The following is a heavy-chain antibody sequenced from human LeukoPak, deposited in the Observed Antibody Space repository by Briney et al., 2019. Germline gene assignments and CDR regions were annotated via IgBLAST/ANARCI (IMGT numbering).Heavy chain of an antibody. CDR1: GYTFTSYY. V-gene: IGHV1-2*02. CDR3: ARYPTTARHFDY. D-gene: IGHD5-18*01. Sequence: ASVKVSCKASGYTFTSYYMHWVRQAPGQGLEWMGWINPNSGGTNYAQKFQGRVTMTRDTSISTAYMELSRLRSDDTAVYYCARYPTTARHFDYWGQGTLVTVSS. CDR2: INPNSGGT. J-gene: IGHJ4*02.